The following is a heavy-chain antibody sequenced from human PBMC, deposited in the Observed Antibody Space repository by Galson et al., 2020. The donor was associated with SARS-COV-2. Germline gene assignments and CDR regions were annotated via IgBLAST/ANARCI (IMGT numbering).Heavy chain of an antibody. CDR1: GYTFTRYG. CDR2: INVNTGNT. Sequence: ASVKVSCKTSGYTFTRYGINWVRQAPGRGLEWIGWINVNTGNTNFAQNLQGRVTVTTDTSTSTVYMDLVSLKSDHAAFYFCARDPVPDHATSLGGFNYWGQGTLVTVSS. V-gene: IGHV1-18*01. D-gene: IGHD2-15*01. J-gene: IGHJ4*02. CDR3: ARDPVPDHATSLGGFNY.